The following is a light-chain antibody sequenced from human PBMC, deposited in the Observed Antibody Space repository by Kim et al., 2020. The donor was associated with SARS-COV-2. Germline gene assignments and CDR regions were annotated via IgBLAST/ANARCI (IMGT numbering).Light chain of an antibody. J-gene: IGKJ3*01. Sequence: LSPGERATLSCRASHTITTNLAWYQQKPGQAPRLLIYDASKRATGIPARFSGSGSGTDFTLTISSLEPEDFAVYYCQQRSNWPLAFGPGTKVDIK. CDR1: HTITTN. CDR2: DAS. V-gene: IGKV3-11*01. CDR3: QQRSNWPLA.